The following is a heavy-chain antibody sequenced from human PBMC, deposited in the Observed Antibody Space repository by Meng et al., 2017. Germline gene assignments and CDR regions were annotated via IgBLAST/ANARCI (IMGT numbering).Heavy chain of an antibody. D-gene: IGHD1-26*01. Sequence: QIQLQQSGPGLVKPSQTLSLICAISGDSVSSNSAAWNWIRQSPSRGLEWLGRAYYRSKWYHDYAESVKSRISIDPDTSKNQFSLQLRPVTPEDSAVYYCARGSYSFDSWGQRTLVTVSS. CDR3: ARGSYSFDS. V-gene: IGHV6-1*01. CDR1: GDSVSSNSAA. J-gene: IGHJ4*02. CDR2: AYYRSKWYH.